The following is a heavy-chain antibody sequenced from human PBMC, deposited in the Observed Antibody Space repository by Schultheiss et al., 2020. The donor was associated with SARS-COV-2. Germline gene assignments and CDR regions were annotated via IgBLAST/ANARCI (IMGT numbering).Heavy chain of an antibody. CDR2: ISGSGGST. J-gene: IGHJ4*02. CDR3: ARGQQLAYFDY. Sequence: ETLSLTCAASGFTFSSYGMHWVRQAPGKGLEWVSAISGSGGSTYYADSVKGRFTISRDNSKNTLYLQMNSLRAEDTAVYYCARGQQLAYFDYWGQGTLVTVSS. D-gene: IGHD6-13*01. V-gene: IGHV3-23*01. CDR1: GFTFSSYG.